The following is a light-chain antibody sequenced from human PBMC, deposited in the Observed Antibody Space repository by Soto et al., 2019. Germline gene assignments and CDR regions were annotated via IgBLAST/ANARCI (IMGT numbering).Light chain of an antibody. J-gene: IGKJ3*01. CDR3: QKYSSVPF. Sequence: DIQMTQSPTSLSASVGDRVTITCRASQDIRSFVAWYQQKPGKAPKLLIYAASTLQSGVPSRFSGSGTGTDFTLTINSLPPKDVATYACQKYSSVPFFGPGTKVEI. CDR1: QDIRSF. CDR2: AAS. V-gene: IGKV1-27*01.